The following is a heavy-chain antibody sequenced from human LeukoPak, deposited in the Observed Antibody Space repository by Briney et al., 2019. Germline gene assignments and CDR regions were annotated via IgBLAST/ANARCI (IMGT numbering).Heavy chain of an antibody. Sequence: PGGSLRLSCAASGFTFSSYWMSWVRQAPGKGLEWVANIKQDGSEKYYVDSVKGRFTISRDNAKNSLYLQMNSLRAEDTAVYYCARDPLGGQLLQDNWFGPWGQGTLVTVSS. CDR1: GFTFSSYW. J-gene: IGHJ5*02. CDR2: IKQDGSEK. D-gene: IGHD2-2*01. CDR3: ARDPLGGQLLQDNWFGP. V-gene: IGHV3-7*01.